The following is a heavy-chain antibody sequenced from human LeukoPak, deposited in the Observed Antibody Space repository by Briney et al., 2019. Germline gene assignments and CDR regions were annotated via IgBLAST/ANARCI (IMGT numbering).Heavy chain of an antibody. CDR1: GFTFSSYA. CDR3: AKDNRGYSYGYIFDY. D-gene: IGHD5-18*01. V-gene: IGHV3-23*01. Sequence: PGGSLRLSCAASGFTFSSYAMSWVRQAPGKGLEWVSAISGSGGSTYYADSVKGRFTISRDNSKNTLYLQMNSLRAVYTDVYYCAKDNRGYSYGYIFDYWGQGTLVTVSS. CDR2: ISGSGGST. J-gene: IGHJ4*02.